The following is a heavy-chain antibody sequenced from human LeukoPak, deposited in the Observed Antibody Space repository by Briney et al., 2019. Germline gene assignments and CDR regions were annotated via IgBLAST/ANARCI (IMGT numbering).Heavy chain of an antibody. V-gene: IGHV4-30-4*01. CDR3: ARKYPDHWFDP. CDR2: IFYLGST. Sequence: SETLSLTCTVSGGSISSGNYYWSWIRQPPGKGLEWIGYIFYLGSTYYNPSLKSRVSISVNTFKNQFSLKLTAVTAADTAVYYCARKYPDHWFDPWGQGTLVTVSS. CDR1: GGSISSGNYY. D-gene: IGHD6-6*01. J-gene: IGHJ5*02.